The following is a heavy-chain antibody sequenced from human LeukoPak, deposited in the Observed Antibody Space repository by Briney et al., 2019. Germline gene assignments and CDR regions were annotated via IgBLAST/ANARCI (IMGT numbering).Heavy chain of an antibody. J-gene: IGHJ5*02. CDR2: IYTSGSP. CDR3: ARDFEKQPSLIWFDP. Sequence: SETLSLTCTVSGGSISSYDWSWIRQPAGKGLEWIGRIYTSGSPNYNPSLKSRVTMSVDTSKNQFSLKLSSVTAADTAVYYCARDFEKQPSLIWFDPWGQGTLVTVSS. V-gene: IGHV4-4*07. D-gene: IGHD3-9*01. CDR1: GGSISSYD.